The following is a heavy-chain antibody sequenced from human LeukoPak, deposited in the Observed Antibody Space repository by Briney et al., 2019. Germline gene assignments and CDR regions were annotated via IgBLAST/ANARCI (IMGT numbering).Heavy chain of an antibody. CDR3: AIGGVIWRMDV. V-gene: IGHV3-66*01. CDR2: VYPGGFT. CDR1: GFTVTSNY. D-gene: IGHD2/OR15-2a*01. Sequence: AGGSLRLSCAVSGFTVTSNYMSWVRQAPGKGLEWVSVVYPGGFTYHADSVKGGFTISRDTSKNTVYLQMNSLRAEDTAVYYCAIGGVIWRMDVWGQGTTVTVSS. J-gene: IGHJ6*02.